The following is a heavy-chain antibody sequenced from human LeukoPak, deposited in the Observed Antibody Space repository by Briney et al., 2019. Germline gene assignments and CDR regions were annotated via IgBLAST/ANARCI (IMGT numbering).Heavy chain of an antibody. CDR1: GFIFSDYY. J-gene: IGHJ6*03. V-gene: IGHV3-11*01. CDR2: VTSSGGHM. CDR3: ARDYYGLGAQYYYYYYMDV. D-gene: IGHD3-10*01. Sequence: PGGSLRLSCAASGFIFSDYYMTWIRQAPGKGLEWVSYVTSSGGHMYYADSAKGRFTISRDNAKNSLYLQMNTLRAEDTAVYYCARDYYGLGAQYYYYYYMDVWGKGTTVTISS.